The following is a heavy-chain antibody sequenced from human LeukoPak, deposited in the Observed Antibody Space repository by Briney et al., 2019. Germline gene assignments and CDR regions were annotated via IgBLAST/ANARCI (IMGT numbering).Heavy chain of an antibody. CDR3: ARDHYYYGSGLIDY. J-gene: IGHJ4*02. Sequence: GGSLRLSCAASGFTFSSYAMHWVRQAPGKGLEWVAVISYDGSNKCYADSVKGRFTISRDNSKNTLYLQMNSLRAEDTAVYYCARDHYYYGSGLIDYWGQGTLVTVSS. D-gene: IGHD3-10*01. CDR2: ISYDGSNK. CDR1: GFTFSSYA. V-gene: IGHV3-30-3*01.